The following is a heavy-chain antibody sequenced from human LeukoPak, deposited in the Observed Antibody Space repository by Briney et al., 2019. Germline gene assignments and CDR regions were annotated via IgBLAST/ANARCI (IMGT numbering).Heavy chain of an antibody. CDR2: IYYSGST. V-gene: IGHV4-61*01. D-gene: IGHD6-19*01. J-gene: IGHJ4*02. Sequence: SETLSLTCTVPGGSVSSGSYYWSWIRQPPGKGLEWIGYIYYSGSTNYNPSLKSRVTISVDTSKNQFSLKLSSVTAADTAVYYCARGTAGTVNFDYWGQGTLVTVPS. CDR3: ARGTAGTVNFDY. CDR1: GGSVSSGSYY.